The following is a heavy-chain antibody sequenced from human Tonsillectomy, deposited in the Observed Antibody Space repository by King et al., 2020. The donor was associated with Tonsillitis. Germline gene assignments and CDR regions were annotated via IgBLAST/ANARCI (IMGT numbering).Heavy chain of an antibody. D-gene: IGHD5-12*01. CDR2: IDSDGSST. CDR1: GFTFSSYW. J-gene: IGHJ6*03. CDR3: ATTSGYANYYYYYYMDV. Sequence: VQLVESGGGLVQPGGSLRLSCAASGFTFSSYWMHWVRQAPGEGLVWVSRIDSDGSSTTYADSVKGRFTISRDNAKNTLYLQMNSLRAEETAVYYCATTSGYANYYYYYYMDVWGKGTTVTVSS. V-gene: IGHV3-74*01.